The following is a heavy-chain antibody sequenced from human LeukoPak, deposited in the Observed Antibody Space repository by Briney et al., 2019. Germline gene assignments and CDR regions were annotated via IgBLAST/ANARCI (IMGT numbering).Heavy chain of an antibody. Sequence: GGSLRLSCAASGFTFSNYNMNWVRQAPGKGLEWVSGISGSGGSTYYADSVKGRFTIARDNSKNTLYLQMNSLRAEDTAVYYCAKGNCRGTSCYSDYWGQGTLVTVSS. CDR3: AKGNCRGTSCYSDY. V-gene: IGHV3-23*01. D-gene: IGHD2-2*02. CDR1: GFTFSNYN. J-gene: IGHJ4*02. CDR2: ISGSGGST.